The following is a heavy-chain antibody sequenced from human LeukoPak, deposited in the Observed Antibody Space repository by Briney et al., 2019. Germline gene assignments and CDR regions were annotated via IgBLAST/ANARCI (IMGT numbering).Heavy chain of an antibody. CDR3: AKPYHDGVYYYSGMDV. CDR2: ISGDGGTT. V-gene: IGHV3-43*02. D-gene: IGHD2-2*01. CDR1: GFTFDDYA. Sequence: GGSLRLSCAASGFTFDDYAMHWVRQAPGKGLEWVSLISGDGGTTYYADSVKGRFTISRDNSKTSLYLQMNSLRTEDTASYYCAKPYHDGVYYYSGMDVWGQGTAVTVSS. J-gene: IGHJ6*02.